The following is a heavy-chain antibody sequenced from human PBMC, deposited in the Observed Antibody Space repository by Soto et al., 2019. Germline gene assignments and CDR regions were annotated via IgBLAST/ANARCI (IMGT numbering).Heavy chain of an antibody. CDR3: VRDKQQLILPDS. J-gene: IGHJ4*02. Sequence: EVQLVESGGGLVQPGGSLRLSCKGSGFTFSGYWMHWVRQVPGKGLVWVSRINGDGSRTYYADAVKGRFTISRDNAKSTVYLQMNSLRAEDTAVYFCVRDKQQLILPDSWGQGTLVTVSA. V-gene: IGHV3-74*01. CDR2: INGDGSRT. CDR1: GFTFSGYW. D-gene: IGHD1-1*01.